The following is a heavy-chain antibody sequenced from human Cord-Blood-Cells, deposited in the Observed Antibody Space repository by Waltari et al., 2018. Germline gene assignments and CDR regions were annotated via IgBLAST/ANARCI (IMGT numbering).Heavy chain of an antibody. CDR3: ARDSGSYYWYFDL. CDR1: GYTFTSYA. CDR2: INAGNGNT. D-gene: IGHD1-26*01. Sequence: QVQLVQSGAEVKKPGASVKVSCKASGYTFTSYAMHWVRQAPGQRLEGMGWINAGNGNTKYSQKFQGRVTITRDTSASTAYMELSSLRSEDTAVYYCARDSGSYYWYFDLWGRGTLVTVSS. V-gene: IGHV1-3*01. J-gene: IGHJ2*01.